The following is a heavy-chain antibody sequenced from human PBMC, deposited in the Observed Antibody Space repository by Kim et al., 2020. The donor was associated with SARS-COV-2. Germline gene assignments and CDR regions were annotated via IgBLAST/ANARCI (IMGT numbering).Heavy chain of an antibody. Sequence: PETLSLTCAVYGGSFSGYYWSWIRQPPGKGLEWIGEINHSGSTNYNPSLKSRVTISVDTSKNQFSLKLSSVTAADTAVYYCARGGRGRGTIFGVVITGPEPRFDYWGQGALVTVSS. J-gene: IGHJ4*02. D-gene: IGHD3-3*01. CDR2: INHSGST. V-gene: IGHV4-34*01. CDR1: GGSFSGYY. CDR3: ARGGRGRGTIFGVVITGPEPRFDY.